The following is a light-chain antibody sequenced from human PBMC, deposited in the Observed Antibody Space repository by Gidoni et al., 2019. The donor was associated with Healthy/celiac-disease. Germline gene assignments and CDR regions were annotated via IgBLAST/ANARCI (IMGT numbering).Light chain of an antibody. J-gene: IGKJ3*01. CDR3: QQYGSSPRT. CDR1: QSVSSSY. Sequence: EIVLTQSPGTLSLSPGERATLSCSASQSVSSSYLAWYQQKPGQAPRLLIYGASSRATGIPDRFSGSGSGTDFTLTISRLEPEDFAVYYCQQYGSSPRTFXPXTKVDIK. CDR2: GAS. V-gene: IGKV3-20*01.